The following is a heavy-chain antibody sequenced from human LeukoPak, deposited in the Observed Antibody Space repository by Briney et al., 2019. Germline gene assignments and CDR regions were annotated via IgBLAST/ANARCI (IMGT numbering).Heavy chain of an antibody. D-gene: IGHD1-1*01. CDR2: LRGDGDT. CDR1: GFTFSNYA. V-gene: IGHV3-23*01. Sequence: RGSLRLSWAASGFTFSNYAMSLVRQAPGEGLEWVSSLRGDGDTFYADSVEGRFTLYRDDSRNTVYLQLNNLRVDDTAVYYCAKESWVANADAVLWGQGTLVTVSS. CDR3: AKESWVANADAVL. J-gene: IGHJ4*02.